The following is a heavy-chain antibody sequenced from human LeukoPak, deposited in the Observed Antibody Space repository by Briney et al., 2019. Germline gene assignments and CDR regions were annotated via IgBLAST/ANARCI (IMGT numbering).Heavy chain of an antibody. J-gene: IGHJ5*02. CDR2: INPNSGGT. D-gene: IGHD3-9*01. Sequence: ASVKVSCKASGYTFTGYYMHWERQAPGQGLEWMGWINPNSGGTNYAQKFQGWVTMTRDTSISTAYMELSSLRSEDTAVYYCASCAYYDILTGYYKHWFDPWGQGTLVTVSS. CDR3: ASCAYYDILTGYYKHWFDP. CDR1: GYTFTGYY. V-gene: IGHV1-2*04.